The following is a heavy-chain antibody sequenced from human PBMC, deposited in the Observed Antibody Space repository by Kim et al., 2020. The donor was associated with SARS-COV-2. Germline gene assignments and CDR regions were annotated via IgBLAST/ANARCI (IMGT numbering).Heavy chain of an antibody. CDR2: IYTSGST. V-gene: IGHV4-4*07. CDR1: GGSISSYY. Sequence: SETLSLTCTVSGGSISSYYWSWIRQPAGKGLEWIGRIYTSGSTNYNPSLKSRVTMSVDTSKNQFSLKLSSVTAADTAVYYCAREEGEITIFGVVIDYYYGMDVWGQGTTVTVSS. D-gene: IGHD3-3*01. CDR3: AREEGEITIFGVVIDYYYGMDV. J-gene: IGHJ6*02.